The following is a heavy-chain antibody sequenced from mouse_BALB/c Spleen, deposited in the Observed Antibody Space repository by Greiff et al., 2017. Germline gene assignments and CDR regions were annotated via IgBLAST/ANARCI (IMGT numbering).Heavy chain of an antibody. D-gene: IGHD2-3*01. CDR1: GFNIKDTY. CDR3: ARSRWLLGRYFDV. V-gene: IGHV14-3*02. Sequence: VQLKQSGAELVKPGASVKLSCTASGFNIKDTYMHWVKQRPEQGLEWIGRIDPANGNTKYDPKFQGKATITADTSSNTAYLQLSSLTSEDTAVYYCARSRWLLGRYFDVWGAGTTVTVSS. J-gene: IGHJ1*01. CDR2: IDPANGNT.